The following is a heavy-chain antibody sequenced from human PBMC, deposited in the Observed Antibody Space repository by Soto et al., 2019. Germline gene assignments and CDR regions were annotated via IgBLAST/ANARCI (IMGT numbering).Heavy chain of an antibody. CDR3: ARLGGVAENYYYYYMDV. CDR1: GGSISSYY. CDR2: IYYSGST. D-gene: IGHD3-3*01. V-gene: IGHV4-59*08. Sequence: SETLSLTCTVSGGSISSYYWSWIRQPPGKGLEWIGYIYYSGSTNYNPSLKSRVTISVDTSKNQFSLKLSSVTAADTAVYYCARLGGVAENYYYYYMDVWGKGTTVTAP. J-gene: IGHJ6*03.